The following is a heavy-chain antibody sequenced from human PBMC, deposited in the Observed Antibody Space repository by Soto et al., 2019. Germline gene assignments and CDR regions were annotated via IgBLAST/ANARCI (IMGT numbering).Heavy chain of an antibody. Sequence: GGSLRLSCAASGFTFSSYAMSWVRQAPGKGLEWVSAISGSGGSTYYADSVKGRFTISRDNSKNTLYLQMNSLRAEDTAVYYCAKDRLYSSSWAPPFDYWGQGTLVTVSS. D-gene: IGHD6-13*01. CDR2: ISGSGGST. J-gene: IGHJ4*02. V-gene: IGHV3-23*01. CDR3: AKDRLYSSSWAPPFDY. CDR1: GFTFSSYA.